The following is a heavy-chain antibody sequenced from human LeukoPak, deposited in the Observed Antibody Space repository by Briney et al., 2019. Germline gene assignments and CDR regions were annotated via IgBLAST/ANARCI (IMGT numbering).Heavy chain of an antibody. Sequence: PGGSLRLSCVASGCTFNTYIMNWFRQAPGKWLEWISYISSSSATIYYADSVKGRLTISRDNAKNSLYLQMNSLRAEDTAVYYCARGRDLFDSWGQGTLVIVSS. V-gene: IGHV3-48*04. CDR3: ARGRDLFDS. CDR2: ISSSSATI. J-gene: IGHJ4*02. CDR1: GCTFNTYI.